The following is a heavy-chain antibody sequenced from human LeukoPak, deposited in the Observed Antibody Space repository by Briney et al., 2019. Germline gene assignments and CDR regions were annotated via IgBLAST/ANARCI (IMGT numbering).Heavy chain of an antibody. V-gene: IGHV4-59*01. J-gene: IGHJ5*02. CDR3: ARRHPGDGDYGKMSNWFDP. D-gene: IGHD4-17*01. CDR2: IYYSGST. Sequence: SETLSLTCTVSGGSISSYYWSWIRQPPGKGLEWIGYIYYSGSTNYNPSLKSRVTISVDTSKNQFSLKLSSVTAADTAVYYCARRHPGDGDYGKMSNWFDPWGQGTLVTVSS. CDR1: GGSISSYY.